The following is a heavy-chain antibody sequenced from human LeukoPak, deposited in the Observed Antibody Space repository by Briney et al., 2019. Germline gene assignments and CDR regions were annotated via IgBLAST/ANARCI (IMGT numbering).Heavy chain of an antibody. CDR1: GFTFSSYS. CDR3: ASGYYYDSSGFYGFDY. D-gene: IGHD3-22*01. V-gene: IGHV3-21*01. J-gene: IGHJ4*02. CDR2: ISSSSSYI. Sequence: GGSLRLSCAASGFTFSSYSMNWVRRAPGKGLEWVSSISSSSSYIYYADSEKGRFTISRDNAKNSLYLQMNSLRAEDTAVYYCASGYYYDSSGFYGFDYWGQGTLVTVSS.